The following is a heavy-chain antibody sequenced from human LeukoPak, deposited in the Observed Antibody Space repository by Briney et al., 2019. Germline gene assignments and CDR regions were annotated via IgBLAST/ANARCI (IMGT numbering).Heavy chain of an antibody. CDR2: ISYDENNE. CDR3: TRTGVLGWFGDHPFDF. J-gene: IGHJ4*02. D-gene: IGHD3-10*01. V-gene: IGHV3-30*04. CDR1: GFTFSGYT. Sequence: PGGSLRLSCAASGFTFSGYTMHWVRQAPGKGLEWVAVISYDENNEFYADSVKGLLTMSTDNSNSTVYLEMSSLRVDETAVYYCTRTGVLGWFGDHPFDFWGQGTLVTVAS.